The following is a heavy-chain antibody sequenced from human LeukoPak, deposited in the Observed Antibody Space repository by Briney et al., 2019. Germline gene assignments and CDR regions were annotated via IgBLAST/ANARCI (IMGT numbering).Heavy chain of an antibody. D-gene: IGHD3-3*01. CDR3: AKGPHHDFWSGYYHTS. CDR1: GFTFDDYA. CDR2: ITWNSGSI. V-gene: IGHV3-9*01. Sequence: GGSLRLSCATSGFTFDDYAMHWVRQAPGKGLEWVSGITWNSGSIGYADSVKRRFTISRDNSKRTLYLQMNSLRAADTAVYYCAKGPHHDFWSGYYHTSWGQGTLVTVSS. J-gene: IGHJ5*02.